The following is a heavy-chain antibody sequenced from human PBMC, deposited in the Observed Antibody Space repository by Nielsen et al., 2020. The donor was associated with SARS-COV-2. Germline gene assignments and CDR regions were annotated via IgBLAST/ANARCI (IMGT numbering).Heavy chain of an antibody. CDR1: GGSVSSGSYY. J-gene: IGHJ5*02. CDR2: IYYSGST. D-gene: IGHD1-26*01. CDR3: ARYFRGSTTRALNWFDP. Sequence: SETLSLTCTVSGGSVSSGSYYWSWIRQPPGKGLEWIGYIYYSGSTNYNPSLKSRVTISVDTSKNQFSLKLSSVTAADTAVYYCARYFRGSTTRALNWFDPWGQGTLVTVSS. V-gene: IGHV4-61*01.